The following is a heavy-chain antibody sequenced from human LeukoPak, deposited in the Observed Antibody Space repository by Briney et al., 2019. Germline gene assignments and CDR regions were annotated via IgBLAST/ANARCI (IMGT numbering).Heavy chain of an antibody. CDR1: GGTFSSYA. D-gene: IGHD1-14*01. CDR3: ARPRTGGAFDI. V-gene: IGHV1-69*13. CDR2: IIPIFGTA. J-gene: IGHJ3*02. Sequence: ASVKVSCKASGGTFSSYAISWVRQAPGQGLEWMGGIIPIFGTANYAQKFQGRVTITADESTSTAYMELSSLRSENTAVYYCARPRTGGAFDIWGQGTMVTVSS.